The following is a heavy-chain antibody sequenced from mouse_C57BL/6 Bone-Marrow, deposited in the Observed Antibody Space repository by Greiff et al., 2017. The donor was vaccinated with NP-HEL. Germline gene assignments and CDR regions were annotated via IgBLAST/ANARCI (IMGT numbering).Heavy chain of an antibody. Sequence: EVKLMESEGGLVQPGSSMKLSCTASGFTFSDYYMAWVRQVPEKGLEWVANINYDGSSTYYLDSLKSRFIISRDNAKNILYLQMSSLKSEDTATYYCARAGILRLYAMDYWGQGTSVTVSS. D-gene: IGHD1-2*01. CDR3: ARAGILRLYAMDY. V-gene: IGHV5-16*01. CDR1: GFTFSDYY. J-gene: IGHJ4*01. CDR2: INYDGSST.